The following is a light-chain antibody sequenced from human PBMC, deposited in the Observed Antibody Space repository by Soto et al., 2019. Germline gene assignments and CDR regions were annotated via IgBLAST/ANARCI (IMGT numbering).Light chain of an antibody. CDR3: SAWDDSLSGPGV. Sequence: QSVLTQPPSASGTPGQRVTISCSGSSSNIGNFYVYWYQQLPGTAPKLLIYKNNQRSLGVPDRFSGSKSGTSASLAISGLRSEDEADYYCSAWDDSLSGPGVFGGGTQLTVL. CDR2: KNN. V-gene: IGLV1-47*01. CDR1: SSNIGNFY. J-gene: IGLJ7*01.